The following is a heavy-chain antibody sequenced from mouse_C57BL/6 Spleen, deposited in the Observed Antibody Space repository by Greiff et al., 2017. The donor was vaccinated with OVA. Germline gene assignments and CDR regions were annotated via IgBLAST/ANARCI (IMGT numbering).Heavy chain of an antibody. D-gene: IGHD2-4*01. CDR1: GFTFSDYG. CDR2: ISSGSSTI. V-gene: IGHV5-17*01. J-gene: IGHJ2*01. Sequence: EVKLVESGGGLVKPGGSLKLSCAASGFTFSDYGMHWVRQAPEKGLEWVAYISSGSSTIYYADTVKGRFTISRDNAKNNLFLQMTRMRSEDTAMYCCERPRDYDDMDYWGQGTTLTVSS. CDR3: ERPRDYDDMDY.